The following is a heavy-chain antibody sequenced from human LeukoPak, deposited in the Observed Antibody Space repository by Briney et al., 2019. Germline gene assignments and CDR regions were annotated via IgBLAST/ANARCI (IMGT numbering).Heavy chain of an antibody. J-gene: IGHJ4*02. CDR3: TRDRAHGTQDY. CDR2: IYYSGRT. V-gene: IGHV4-39*07. D-gene: IGHD1-26*01. Sequence: SETLSLTCTVSGGSFTDYFWGWIHQPQGKGLEWIGSIYYSGRTFYNPSLKNRVSISLDTSKGQFSLNLDSVTAADTAVYFCTRDRAHGTQDYWGQGTLVTVS. CDR1: GGSFTDYF.